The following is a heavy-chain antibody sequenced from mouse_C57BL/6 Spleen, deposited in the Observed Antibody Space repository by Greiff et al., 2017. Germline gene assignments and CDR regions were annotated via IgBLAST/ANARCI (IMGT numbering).Heavy chain of an antibody. CDR1: GFSFTSYG. Sequence: VQLQQSGPGLVQPSQSLSITCTVSGFSFTSYGVHLVRQPPGKGLEWLVVIWSGGSTDYNAAFISRLSISKDNSKSQVFFKMNSLQADDTAIYYCAKKGVSYAMDYWGQGASVTVSS. CDR2: IWSGGST. J-gene: IGHJ4*01. V-gene: IGHV2-4*01. CDR3: AKKGVSYAMDY.